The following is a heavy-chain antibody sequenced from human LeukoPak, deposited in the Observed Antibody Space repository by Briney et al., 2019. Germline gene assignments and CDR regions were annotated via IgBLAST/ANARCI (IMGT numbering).Heavy chain of an antibody. CDR2: ISSSSSYI. J-gene: IGHJ4*02. D-gene: IGHD3-22*01. Sequence: GGSLRLSCAASGFTFSSYSMNWVRQAPGKGLEWVSSISSSSSYIYYADSVKGRFTISRDNAKNSLYLQMNSLRAEDTAAYYCASYSSGYYPSFDYWGQGTLVTVSS. V-gene: IGHV3-21*01. CDR1: GFTFSSYS. CDR3: ASYSSGYYPSFDY.